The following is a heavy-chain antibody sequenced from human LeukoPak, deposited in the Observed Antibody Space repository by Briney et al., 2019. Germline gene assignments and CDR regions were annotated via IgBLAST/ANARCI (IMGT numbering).Heavy chain of an antibody. V-gene: IGHV4-59*01. CDR2: IYYSGST. CDR3: ARRTAMATYYFDY. J-gene: IGHJ4*02. Sequence: SETLCLTCTVSGGSISSYYWSWIRQPPGKGLEWIGYIYYSGSTNYNPSLKSRVSISVDTSKNQSSLKLSSVTAADTAVYYCARRTAMATYYFDYWGQGTLVTVSS. D-gene: IGHD5-18*01. CDR1: GGSISSYY.